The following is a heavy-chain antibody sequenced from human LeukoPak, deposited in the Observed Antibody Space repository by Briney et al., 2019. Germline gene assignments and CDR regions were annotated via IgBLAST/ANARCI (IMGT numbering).Heavy chain of an antibody. D-gene: IGHD3-9*01. CDR3: VRERDYDTYFDF. CDR2: ILPGGVT. Sequence: PGGSLRLSCAVSGFSVRANHMAWVRQGLGQGLEWISVILPGGVTHYTDSLKDRFAISIDSSKNLLFLQMDGLRAEDTALYFCVRERDYDTYFDFWGRGTLVTAS. CDR1: GFSVRANH. V-gene: IGHV3-53*01. J-gene: IGHJ4*02.